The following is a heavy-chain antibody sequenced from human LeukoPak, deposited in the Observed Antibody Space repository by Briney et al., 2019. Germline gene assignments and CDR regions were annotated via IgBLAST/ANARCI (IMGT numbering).Heavy chain of an antibody. CDR1: GFSFNTYA. CDR2: ISPTSTYI. CDR3: VRGRIPMVVMGEFDY. V-gene: IGHV3-21*01. J-gene: IGHJ4*02. Sequence: GGSLRLSCAASGFSFNTYAMNWVRQAPGKGLEWVSSISPTSTYIYYADSWKGRFTISRDNAKSSLYLQMDSLRAEDTAVYYCVRGRIPMVVMGEFDYWGQGTLVTVSS. D-gene: IGHD3-10*01.